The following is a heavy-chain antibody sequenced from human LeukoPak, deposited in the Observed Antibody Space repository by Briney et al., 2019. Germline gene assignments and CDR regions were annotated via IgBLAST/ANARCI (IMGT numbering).Heavy chain of an antibody. V-gene: IGHV3-30*02. CDR3: ARRNREWLRFGYYYYMDV. CDR1: GFTFIGYG. Sequence: TGGSLRLSCAASGFTFIGYGMHWVRQAPGKGLEWVTFIRWDGSNRYYADSVKGRFTISRDNSKNTLYLQMNSLRAEDTAVYYWARRNREWLRFGYYYYMDVWGKGTTVTISS. CDR2: IRWDGSNR. J-gene: IGHJ6*03. D-gene: IGHD5-12*01.